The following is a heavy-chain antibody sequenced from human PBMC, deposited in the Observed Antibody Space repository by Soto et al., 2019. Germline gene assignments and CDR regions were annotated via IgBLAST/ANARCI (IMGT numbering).Heavy chain of an antibody. Sequence: ASVKVFCKSSGYSFTDYHIHWVRQAPGQVLEWLGRINPKSGGTSTAQKFQVCVTMTRDRSISTVYMELTRLRSDDTAVYFCARGHSTDCSNGVCSFFYNHEMDVWGQGTTVTVSS. CDR1: GYSFTDYH. J-gene: IGHJ6*02. CDR2: INPKSGGT. V-gene: IGHV1-2*04. CDR3: ARGHSTDCSNGVCSFFYNHEMDV. D-gene: IGHD2-8*01.